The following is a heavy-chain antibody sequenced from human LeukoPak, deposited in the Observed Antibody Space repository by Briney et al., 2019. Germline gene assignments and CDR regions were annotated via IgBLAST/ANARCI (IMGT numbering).Heavy chain of an antibody. CDR2: ISSSSSYI. CDR1: GLTFISYT. D-gene: IGHD2-8*01. V-gene: IGHV3-21*01. J-gene: IGHJ4*02. CDR3: ARDLMLPVAY. Sequence: AGSLRLSCAASGLTFISYTMNWVRQAPGKGLEWVPSISSSSSYIYYADPVKGRFTTSRDNAKNSLFLQMNSLRAEDTAVYYCARDLMLPVAYWGQGTLVTVSS.